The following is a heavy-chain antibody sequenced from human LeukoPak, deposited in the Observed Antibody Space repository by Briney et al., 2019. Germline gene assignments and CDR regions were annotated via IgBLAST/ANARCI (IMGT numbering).Heavy chain of an antibody. CDR2: ISYDGSNK. V-gene: IGHV3-30-3*01. CDR1: GFTFSSYA. J-gene: IGHJ4*02. Sequence: GRSLRLSCAASGFTFSSYAMHWVRQAPGKGLEWVAVISYDGSNKYYADSVKGRFTISRDNSKNTLYLQMNSLRAEDTAVYYCASRGGSSGFDYWGQGTLVTVSS. CDR3: ASRGGSSGFDY. D-gene: IGHD2-15*01.